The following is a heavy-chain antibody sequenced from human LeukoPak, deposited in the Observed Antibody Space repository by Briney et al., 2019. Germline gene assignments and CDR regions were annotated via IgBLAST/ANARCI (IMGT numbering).Heavy chain of an antibody. CDR1: GGSISNGYW. J-gene: IGHJ6*02. CDR3: ARGPPLRYFDWLARTIGMDV. V-gene: IGHV4-4*02. D-gene: IGHD3-9*01. CDR2: INHSGST. Sequence: SETLSLTCAVSGGSISNGYWWSWVRQPPVKGLEWIGEINHSGSTNYNPSLKSRVTISVDTSKNQFSLKLSSVTAADTAVYYCARGPPLRYFDWLARTIGMDVWGQGTTVTVSS.